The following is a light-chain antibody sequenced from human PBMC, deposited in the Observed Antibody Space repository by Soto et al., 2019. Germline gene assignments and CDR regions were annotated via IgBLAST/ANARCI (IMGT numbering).Light chain of an antibody. Sequence: EILMTQSPATLSVSPGERATLSCRASQSAGSNLAWYQQKPGQAPWLLIYAASTRATGIPARFSGSGSGTEFTLTISSLQSEDFAVYYCQQYNKWPLTFGGGTKVEIK. CDR2: AAS. CDR1: QSAGSN. CDR3: QQYNKWPLT. V-gene: IGKV3-15*01. J-gene: IGKJ4*01.